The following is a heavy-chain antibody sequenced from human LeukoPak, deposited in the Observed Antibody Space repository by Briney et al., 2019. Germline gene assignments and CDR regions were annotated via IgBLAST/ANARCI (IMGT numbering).Heavy chain of an antibody. CDR3: ARAPQFLYSSSPHDAFDI. D-gene: IGHD6-6*01. Sequence: PSGTLSLTCTVSGYSLSSGYYWGWIRKPPGKGLGWIGRIYDSGSTYYKPSLKSRVSLSVDTSTTQFSLKLSSVTAADTGVYYCARAPQFLYSSSPHDAFDIWGQGTMVTVSS. J-gene: IGHJ3*02. CDR1: GYSLSSGYY. CDR2: IYDSGST. V-gene: IGHV4-38-2*02.